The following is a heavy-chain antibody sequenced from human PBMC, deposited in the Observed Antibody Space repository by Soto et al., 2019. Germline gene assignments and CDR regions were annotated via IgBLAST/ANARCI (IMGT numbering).Heavy chain of an antibody. J-gene: IGHJ4*02. CDR1: GYRFTNYW. CDR3: ARFHHTGWYVDY. V-gene: IGHV5-51*01. CDR2: IYPEDSDT. D-gene: IGHD6-19*01. Sequence: GESLKSSCKGSGYRFTNYWIGWVRQMPGKDLEWIGIIYPEDSDTRYSPSFQGLVTMSADKSISTAYLQWSSLKASDSAMYYCARFHHTGWYVDYWGQGTLVTVSS.